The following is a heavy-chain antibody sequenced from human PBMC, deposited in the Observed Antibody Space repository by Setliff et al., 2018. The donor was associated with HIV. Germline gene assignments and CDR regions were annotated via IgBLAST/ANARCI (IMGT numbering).Heavy chain of an antibody. CDR1: GYTFTAYY. Sequence: GASVKVSCKASGYTFTAYYLHWVRQAPGQGLEWMGWINPNNGGTDYAQKFRGRVTMTRDTSISTAYMGLSRLTSDDTAVYYCARGPNYYDRGSYYNFDYWGEGTLVTVSS. D-gene: IGHD3-22*01. CDR2: INPNNGGT. V-gene: IGHV1-2*02. CDR3: ARGPNYYDRGSYYNFDY. J-gene: IGHJ4*02.